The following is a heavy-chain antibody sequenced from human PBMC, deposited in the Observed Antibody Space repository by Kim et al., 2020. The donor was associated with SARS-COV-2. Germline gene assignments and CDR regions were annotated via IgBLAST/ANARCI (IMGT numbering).Heavy chain of an antibody. Sequence: GGSLRLSCAASGFTFSSSDLSWVRQAPGKGLEWVSGITGSGGNTFYADSVKGRFTISRDNFKNTLFLQMNSLRAEDTAVYYCAKVAWGADYGLWGQGTMVTVSS. CDR2: ITGSGGNT. V-gene: IGHV3-23*01. J-gene: IGHJ3*01. CDR1: GFTFSSSD. CDR3: AKVAWGADYGL. D-gene: IGHD2-21*01.